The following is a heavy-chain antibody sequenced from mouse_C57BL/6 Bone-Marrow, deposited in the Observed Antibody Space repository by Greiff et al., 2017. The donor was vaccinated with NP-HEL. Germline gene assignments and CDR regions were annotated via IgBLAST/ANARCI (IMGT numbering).Heavy chain of an antibody. CDR3: ARGGYDYDSYWYFDV. J-gene: IGHJ1*03. D-gene: IGHD2-4*01. V-gene: IGHV1-80*01. Sequence: VQLQQSGAELVKPGASVKISCKASGYAFSSYWMNWVKQRPGKGLEWIGQIYPGDGDTNYNGKFKGKATLTADKSSSTAYMQLSSLTSEDSAVYFCARGGYDYDSYWYFDVWGTGTTVTVSS. CDR2: IYPGDGDT. CDR1: GYAFSSYW.